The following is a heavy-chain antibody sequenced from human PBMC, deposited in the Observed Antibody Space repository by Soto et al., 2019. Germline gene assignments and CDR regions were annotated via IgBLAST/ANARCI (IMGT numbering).Heavy chain of an antibody. V-gene: IGHV4-30-2*01. CDR1: GGSISSGGYS. D-gene: IGHD4-17*01. CDR3: ARGGLREFLDY. J-gene: IGHJ4*02. CDR2: IYHSGST. Sequence: KASETLSLTCAVSGGSISSGGYSWSWIRQPPGKGLEWIGYIYHSGSTYYNPSLKSRVTISVDRSKNQFSLKLSSVTAADTAVYYCARGGLREFLDYWGQGTLVTVSS.